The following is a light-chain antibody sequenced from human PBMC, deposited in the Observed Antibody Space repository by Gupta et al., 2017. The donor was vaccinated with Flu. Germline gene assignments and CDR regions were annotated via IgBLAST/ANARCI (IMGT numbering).Light chain of an antibody. V-gene: IGLV3-25*03. CDR2: KDM. J-gene: IGLJ3*02. CDR1: AVPKHY. Sequence: PGKTARITCSGDAVPKHYTCWYQQKPGQPPVLVIFKDMQSPTGISGRISGSTCGTTVTLTISGVQAEDEADYYCHSSDSDGTWVFGGGTKLTVL. CDR3: HSSDSDGTWV.